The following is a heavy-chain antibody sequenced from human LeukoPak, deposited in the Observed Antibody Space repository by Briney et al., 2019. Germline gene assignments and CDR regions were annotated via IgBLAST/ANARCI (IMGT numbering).Heavy chain of an antibody. CDR1: GVSISSGGYY. Sequence: SETLSLTCTVSGVSISSGGYYWSWFRQHPGKGLEWIGYIYYSGSTYYNPSLKSRVTISVDTSKNQFSLRLRSVTAAATAVYYCARDGPMTGAFDFWGQGTRVTVSS. D-gene: IGHD3-10*01. CDR3: ARDGPMTGAFDF. V-gene: IGHV4-31*03. J-gene: IGHJ3*01. CDR2: IYYSGST.